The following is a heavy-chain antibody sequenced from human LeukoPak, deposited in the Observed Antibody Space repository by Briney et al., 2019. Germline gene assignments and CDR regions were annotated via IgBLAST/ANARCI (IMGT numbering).Heavy chain of an antibody. CDR3: ARSYDFWSGYYLDY. J-gene: IGHJ4*02. CDR2: ICHTGNT. V-gene: IGHV4-38-2*01. D-gene: IGHD3-3*01. CDR1: GYSISSGYC. Sequence: SETLSLICAVSGYSISSGYCWGWIRQPPGKGLEWIGSICHTGNTYNNPSLKNRVTISVDTSKNQFSLKLRSVTAADTAVYYCARSYDFWSGYYLDYWGQGTLVTVSS.